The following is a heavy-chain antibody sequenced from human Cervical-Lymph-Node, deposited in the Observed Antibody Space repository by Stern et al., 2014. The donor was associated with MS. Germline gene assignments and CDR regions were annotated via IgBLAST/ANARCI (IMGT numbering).Heavy chain of an antibody. Sequence: QVQLQESGPGLVKPSGTLSLMCAVSGGSFTSSAWWSWVRQSPGKGLEWIGEIYYSGATKYNPSLSSRVTMSVDKSNNQSSLNLSSVTAADTAVYFCARLVTSTGNHNWFDPWGQGTLVTVSS. CDR1: GGSFTSSAW. D-gene: IGHD1-1*01. CDR3: ARLVTSTGNHNWFDP. V-gene: IGHV4-4*02. CDR2: IYYSGAT. J-gene: IGHJ5*02.